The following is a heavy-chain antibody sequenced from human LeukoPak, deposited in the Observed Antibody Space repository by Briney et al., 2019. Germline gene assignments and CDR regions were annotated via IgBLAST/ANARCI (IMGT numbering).Heavy chain of an antibody. J-gene: IGHJ4*02. CDR2: TKNKAENFAT. CDR1: GYIFSDHY. CDR3: TRWRSGVSD. Sequence: GGSLRLSCAVSGYIFSDHYIDWVRQAPGKGLEWVGHTKNKAENFATEYAASVIGRFTISRDDSTNSVFLQMNSLKTDDTAVYYYTRWRSGVSDWGQGTLVTVSS. D-gene: IGHD3-3*01. V-gene: IGHV3-72*01.